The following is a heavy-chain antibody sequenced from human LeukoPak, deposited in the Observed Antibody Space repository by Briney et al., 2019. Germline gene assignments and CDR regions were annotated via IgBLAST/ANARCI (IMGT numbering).Heavy chain of an antibody. D-gene: IGHD3-10*01. V-gene: IGHV1-69*04. CDR3: ARYSMVRGVIAYYYGMDV. J-gene: IGHJ6*02. CDR1: GGTFSSYA. CDR2: IIPILGIA. Sequence: SVKVSCKASGGTFSSYAISWVRQAPGQGLEWMGRIIPILGIANYAQKFQGGVTITADKSTSTAYMELSSLRSEDTAVYYCARYSMVRGVIAYYYGMDVWGQGTTVTVSS.